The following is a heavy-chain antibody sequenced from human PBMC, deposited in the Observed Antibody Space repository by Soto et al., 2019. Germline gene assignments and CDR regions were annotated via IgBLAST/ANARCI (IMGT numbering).Heavy chain of an antibody. J-gene: IGHJ4*02. V-gene: IGHV1-3*05. Sequence: QVQLVQSGAEEKKPGASVKVSCKASGYTFTSYAMHWVRQAPGQSLEWMGWINAGNGNTKYSQKFQGRVTITRDTYASTAYMELSRLRSEDTAVYYCARSIVVVTPLDYWGQGTLVTVSS. CDR2: INAGNGNT. CDR3: ARSIVVVTPLDY. D-gene: IGHD2-21*02. CDR1: GYTFTSYA.